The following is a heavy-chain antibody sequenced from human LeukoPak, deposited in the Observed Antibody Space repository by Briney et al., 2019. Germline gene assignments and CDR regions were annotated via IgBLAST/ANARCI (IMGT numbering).Heavy chain of an antibody. Sequence: GGSLRLSCAGSGFTFSHYSMNWVRQAPGKGLEWVSGISPSGGITYYTDSVKGRFTISRDNSKNTQSLQMNSLRAEDTAVYYCAKDDDWGRYKHWGQGTLVTVSS. CDR1: GFTFSHYS. CDR2: ISPSGGIT. CDR3: AKDDDWGRYKH. V-gene: IGHV3-23*01. D-gene: IGHD3-16*01. J-gene: IGHJ1*01.